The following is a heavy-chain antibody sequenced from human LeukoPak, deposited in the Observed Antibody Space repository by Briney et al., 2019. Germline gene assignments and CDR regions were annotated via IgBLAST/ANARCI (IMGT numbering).Heavy chain of an antibody. CDR1: GFTFSSYA. CDR2: ISYDGSNK. D-gene: IGHD7-27*01. CDR3: ARHVGISF. J-gene: IGHJ4*02. Sequence: LGRSLRLSCAASGFTFSSYAMHWVRQAPGKGLEWVALISYDGSNKNYADSVKGRLTISRDISKNTLYVQMNSLRPEDTAVYYCARHVGISFWGQGTLVTVSS. V-gene: IGHV3-30*04.